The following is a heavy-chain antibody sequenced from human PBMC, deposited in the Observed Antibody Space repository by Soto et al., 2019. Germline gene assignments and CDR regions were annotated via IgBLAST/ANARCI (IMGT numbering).Heavy chain of an antibody. V-gene: IGHV4-34*01. CDR1: GGSFSAYY. Sequence: PSETLSLTCAVYGGSFSAYYWSWIRQPPGKGLEWIGEIYHSGSTNYNPSLESRVTISVDTSKNQFSLKLSSVTAADTAVYYCARGVSITMVRGATYNWFDPWGQGTLVTVSS. D-gene: IGHD3-10*01. J-gene: IGHJ5*02. CDR3: ARGVSITMVRGATYNWFDP. CDR2: IYHSGST.